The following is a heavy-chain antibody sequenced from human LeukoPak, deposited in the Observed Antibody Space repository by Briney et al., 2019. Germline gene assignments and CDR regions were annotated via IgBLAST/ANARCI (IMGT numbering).Heavy chain of an antibody. CDR1: GGSISSSSYY. V-gene: IGHV4-39*07. D-gene: IGHD3-10*01. CDR2: IYYSGST. Sequence: SETLSLTCTVSGGSISSSSYYWGWIRQPPGKGLEWIGSIYYSGSTYYNPSLKSRVAISVDTSKNQFSLKLSSVTAADTAVYYCARDLGSGVFGYWGQGTLVTVSS. J-gene: IGHJ4*02. CDR3: ARDLGSGVFGY.